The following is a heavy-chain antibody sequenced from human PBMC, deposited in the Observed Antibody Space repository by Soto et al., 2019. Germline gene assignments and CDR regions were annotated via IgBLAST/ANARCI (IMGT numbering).Heavy chain of an antibody. Sequence: PPETLTLTSTVSGASIRSYKLGLIRQPPGKGLEWIGYIYYSGSTNYNPSLKSRVTISVDTSKNQFSLKLSSVTAADTAVYYCARGSTGYSSSWYRYWGQGTLVTVS. CDR3: ARGSTGYSSSWYRY. CDR2: IYYSGST. CDR1: GASIRSYK. J-gene: IGHJ4*02. D-gene: IGHD6-13*01. V-gene: IGHV4-59*08.